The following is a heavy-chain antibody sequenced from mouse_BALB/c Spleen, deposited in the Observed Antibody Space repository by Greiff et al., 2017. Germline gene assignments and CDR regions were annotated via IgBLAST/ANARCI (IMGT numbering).Heavy chain of an antibody. CDR1: GCTFTSYW. Sequence: VQLQQSGAELAKPGASVKMSCKASGCTFTSYWMHWVKQRPGQGLEWIGYINPSTGYTEYNQKFKDKATLTADKSSSTAYMQLSSLTSEDSAVYYCARGAYYYGSSDYWGQGTTLTVSS. CDR2: INPSTGYT. J-gene: IGHJ2*01. CDR3: ARGAYYYGSSDY. D-gene: IGHD1-1*01. V-gene: IGHV1-7*01.